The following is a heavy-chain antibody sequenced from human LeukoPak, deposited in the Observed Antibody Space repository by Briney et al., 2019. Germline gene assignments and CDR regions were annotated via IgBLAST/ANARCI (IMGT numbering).Heavy chain of an antibody. Sequence: SETLSLTCTVSGGSISSYYWSWIRQPPGKGLEWIGYIYHSGSTYYNPSLKSRVTISVDRSKNQFSLKLSSVTAADTAVYYCARGRYYYDSSGHPSNWFDPWGQGTLVTVSS. D-gene: IGHD3-22*01. CDR2: IYHSGST. CDR3: ARGRYYYDSSGHPSNWFDP. CDR1: GGSISSYY. V-gene: IGHV4-59*12. J-gene: IGHJ5*02.